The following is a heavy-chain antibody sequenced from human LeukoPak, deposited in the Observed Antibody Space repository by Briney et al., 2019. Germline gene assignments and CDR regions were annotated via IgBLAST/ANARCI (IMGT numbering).Heavy chain of an antibody. J-gene: IGHJ4*02. D-gene: IGHD6-19*01. CDR3: ARDHLAVAGILDY. CDR1: GFTFSSYA. V-gene: IGHV3-30*04. CDR2: ISYDGSNK. Sequence: AGRSLRLSCAASGFTFSSYAMHWVRQAPGKGLEWVAVISYDGSNKYYADSVKGRFTISRDNAKNSLYLQMNSLRAEDTAVYYCARDHLAVAGILDYWGQGTLVTVSS.